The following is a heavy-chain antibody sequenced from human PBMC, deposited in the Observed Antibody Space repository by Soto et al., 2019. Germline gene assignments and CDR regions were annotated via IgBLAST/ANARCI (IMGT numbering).Heavy chain of an antibody. J-gene: IGHJ6*02. CDR1: GGTFSSYA. CDR2: IIPIFGTP. D-gene: IGHD3-10*01. Sequence: QVQLVQSGAEVKKPGSSVKVSCKASGGTFSSYAISWVRQAPGQGLEWLGGIIPIFGTPNYAQKFQGRVTITAHDSTSTAYMELSSLSSEDTAVYYCARVYGSGAYYGMDVWGQGTTVTVSS. V-gene: IGHV1-69*12. CDR3: ARVYGSGAYYGMDV.